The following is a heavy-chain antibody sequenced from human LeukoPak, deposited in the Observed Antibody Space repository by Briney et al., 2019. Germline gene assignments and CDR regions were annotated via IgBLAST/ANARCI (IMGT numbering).Heavy chain of an antibody. CDR1: GYTFRSYG. J-gene: IGHJ2*01. Sequence: ASVKASCKASGYTFRSYGISWVRRAPGQGLEWVGWINAYNGHTTYAQKLQGRVTMTTDTSTNVVHMEVKKLRSDDTGVYYCARVIEGSSTSRGYFDLWGRGTMVIVSS. D-gene: IGHD6-13*01. V-gene: IGHV1-18*01. CDR3: ARVIEGSSTSRGYFDL. CDR2: INAYNGHT.